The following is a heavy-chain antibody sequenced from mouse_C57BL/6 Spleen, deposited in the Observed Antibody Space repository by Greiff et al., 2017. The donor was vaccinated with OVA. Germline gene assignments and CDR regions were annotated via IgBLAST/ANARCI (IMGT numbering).Heavy chain of an antibody. CDR1: GYTFTSYW. J-gene: IGHJ2*01. Sequence: QVQLQQPGAELVKPGASVKLSCEASGYTFTSYWMQWVKQRPGQGLEWIGEIDPSDSYTNYNQKFKGKATLTVDTSSSTAYMQLSSLTSEDSAVYYCARRRSPVYFDYWGQGTTLTVSS. V-gene: IGHV1-50*01. CDR3: ARRRSPVYFDY. CDR2: IDPSDSYT.